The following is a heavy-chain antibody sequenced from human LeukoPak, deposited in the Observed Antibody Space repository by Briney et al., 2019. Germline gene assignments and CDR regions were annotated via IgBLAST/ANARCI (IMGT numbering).Heavy chain of an antibody. CDR2: NYHSRST. J-gene: IGHJ4*02. Sequence: SETLSLTCAVSGYSISSGYYWGWLRTPPGEGLECIGSNYHSRSTYYNPSLKSLVTIQVDTSSHHFSLELSAVAAADTVVYYCAREDYGDYEMGLWGQGTLVTVCS. CDR1: GYSISSGYY. D-gene: IGHD4-17*01. V-gene: IGHV4-38-2*02. CDR3: AREDYGDYEMGL.